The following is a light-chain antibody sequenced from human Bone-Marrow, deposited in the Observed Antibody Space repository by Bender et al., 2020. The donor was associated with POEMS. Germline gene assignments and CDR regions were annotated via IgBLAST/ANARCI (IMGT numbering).Light chain of an antibody. CDR1: SRDVGSFNL. V-gene: IGLV2-14*02. CDR3: SSYTSMTTVV. CDR2: EVN. Sequence: QSALTQPPSASGSLGQSITISCTGTSRDVGSFNLVSWYQRHPGKAPKVVIYEVNKRPSGVSNRFSGSKSGNTASLIISGLQSEDEADYYCSSYTSMTTVVFGGGTHVTVL. J-gene: IGLJ6*01.